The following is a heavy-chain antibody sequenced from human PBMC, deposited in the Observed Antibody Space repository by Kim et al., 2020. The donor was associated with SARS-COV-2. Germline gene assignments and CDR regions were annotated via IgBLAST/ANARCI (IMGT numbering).Heavy chain of an antibody. J-gene: IGHJ6*02. V-gene: IGHV3-48*03. CDR1: GFTFSSYE. Sequence: GGSLRLSCAASGFTFSSYEMNWVRQAPGKGLEWVSYISSSGSTIYYADSVKGRFTISRDNAKNSLYLQMNSLRAEDTAVYYCARRGGPDPSYYGDYYYYGMDVWGQGTTVTVSS. D-gene: IGHD1-26*01. CDR2: ISSSGSTI. CDR3: ARRGGPDPSYYGDYYYYGMDV.